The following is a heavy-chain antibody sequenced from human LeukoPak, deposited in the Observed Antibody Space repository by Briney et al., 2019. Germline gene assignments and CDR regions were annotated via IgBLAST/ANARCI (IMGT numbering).Heavy chain of an antibody. CDR2: INWNGGST. J-gene: IGHJ3*02. Sequence: PGGSLRLSCAASGFTFDDYGMSWVRQAPGKGLEWVSGINWNGGSTGYADSVKGRFTISRDNAKNSLYLQMNSLRAEDTALYYCARVLGSGSYLFSDAFDIWGQGTMVTVSS. CDR1: GFTFDDYG. CDR3: ARVLGSGSYLFSDAFDI. D-gene: IGHD3-10*01. V-gene: IGHV3-20*04.